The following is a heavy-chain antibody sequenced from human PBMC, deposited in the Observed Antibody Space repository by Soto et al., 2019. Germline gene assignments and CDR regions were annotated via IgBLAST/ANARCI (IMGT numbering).Heavy chain of an antibody. CDR3: ARCLGGLGYCSSTSCYRVLHYYYGREV. D-gene: IGHD2-2*02. J-gene: IGHJ6*04. V-gene: IGHV4-34*01. Sequence: SETLSLTCAVYGGSFSGYYWSWIRQPPGKGLEWIGEINHSVSTNYNTSLKSRVTISVDTSKNQFSLKLSSVTAADTAVYYCARCLGGLGYCSSTSCYRVLHYYYGREVWGKGNTVIVSA. CDR1: GGSFSGYY. CDR2: INHSVST.